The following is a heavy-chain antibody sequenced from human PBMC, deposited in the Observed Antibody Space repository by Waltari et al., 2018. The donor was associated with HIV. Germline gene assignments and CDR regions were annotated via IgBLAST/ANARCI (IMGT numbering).Heavy chain of an antibody. CDR3: ARGPSSGWSWFDP. J-gene: IGHJ5*02. D-gene: IGHD6-19*01. CDR2: IGSLQNFI. V-gene: IGHV3-21*01. Sequence: EVRLLESGGGLVRPGGSLRLSCAASGFRFSAYNRNWVRQGPGKGLEWVASIGSLQNFIHYADSVKGRFTVSRDNAKNSLYLQMNSLTAEDTAVYYCARGPSSGWSWFDPWGQGTLVTVSS. CDR1: GFRFSAYN.